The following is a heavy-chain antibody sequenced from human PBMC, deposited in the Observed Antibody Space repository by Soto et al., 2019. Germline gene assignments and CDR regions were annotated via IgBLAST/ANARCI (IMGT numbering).Heavy chain of an antibody. CDR2: ISGSGGST. Sequence: EVQLLESGGGLVQPGGSLRLSCAASGFTFSSYAMSWVRQAPGKGLEWVSGISGSGGSTYYADSVKGRFTISRDNSKNTEYLQMNSLKAEDTAVYYCAKLITVTTYATYCFDYWGQGTLVTVSS. CDR1: GFTFSSYA. D-gene: IGHD4-4*01. V-gene: IGHV3-23*01. CDR3: AKLITVTTYATYCFDY. J-gene: IGHJ4*02.